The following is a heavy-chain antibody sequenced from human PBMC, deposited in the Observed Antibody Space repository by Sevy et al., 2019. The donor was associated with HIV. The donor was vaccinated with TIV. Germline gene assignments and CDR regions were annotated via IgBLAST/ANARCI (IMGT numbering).Heavy chain of an antibody. V-gene: IGHV3-64D*06. CDR2: ISSNGGST. CDR1: GFTLSSYA. CDR3: VHRLAAAGQFDY. D-gene: IGHD6-13*01. Sequence: GGSLRLSCPASGFTLSSYAMHWVRQAPGKGLEYVSAISSNGGSTYYADSVKGRFTISRDNSKNTLYLQMSSLRAEDTAVYYCVHRLAAAGQFDYWGQGTLVTVSS. J-gene: IGHJ4*02.